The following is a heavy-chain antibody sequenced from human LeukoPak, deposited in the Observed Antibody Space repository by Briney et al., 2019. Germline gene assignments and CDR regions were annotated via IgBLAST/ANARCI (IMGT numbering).Heavy chain of an antibody. CDR3: ARLLSGGSYYDNWFDP. CDR1: GGTFSSYA. V-gene: IGHV1-69*13. Sequence: GASVKVSCKASGGTFSSYAISWVRQAPGQGLEWMGGIIPIFGTANYAQKFQGRVTITADESTSTAYMELSSLRSEDTAVYYCARLLSGGSYYDNWFDPWGQGTLVTVSS. D-gene: IGHD1-26*01. J-gene: IGHJ5*02. CDR2: IIPIFGTA.